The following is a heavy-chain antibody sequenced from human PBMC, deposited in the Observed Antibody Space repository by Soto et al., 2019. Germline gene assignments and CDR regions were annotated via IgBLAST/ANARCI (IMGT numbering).Heavy chain of an antibody. D-gene: IGHD3-22*01. CDR1: GFTFSSYS. J-gene: IGHJ4*02. V-gene: IGHV3-21*01. Sequence: EVQLVESGGGLVKPGGSLRLSCAASGFTFSSYSMNWVRQAPGKGLEWVSSISRSSSYIYYADSVKGRFTISRDNAKNSLYLQMNSLRAEDTAVYYCARSVGRYYDSSGYDYWGQGTLVTVSS. CDR3: ARSVGRYYDSSGYDY. CDR2: ISRSSSYI.